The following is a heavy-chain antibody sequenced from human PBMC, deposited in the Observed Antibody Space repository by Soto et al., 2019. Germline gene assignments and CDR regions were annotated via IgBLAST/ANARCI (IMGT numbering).Heavy chain of an antibody. CDR2: INLNSGGT. CDR3: ARGVDYYYGMDV. CDR1: GYTFTGYY. V-gene: IGHV1-2*04. J-gene: IGHJ6*02. Sequence: ASVKVSCKASGYTFTGYYMHWVRQAPGQGLEWMGWINLNSGGTNYAQKFQGWVTMTRDTSISTAYMELSRLRSDDTAVYYCARGVDYYYGMDVWGQGTTVTVSS.